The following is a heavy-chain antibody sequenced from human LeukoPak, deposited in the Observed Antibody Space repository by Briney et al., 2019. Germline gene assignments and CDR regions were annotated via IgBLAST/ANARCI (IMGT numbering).Heavy chain of an antibody. V-gene: IGHV1-18*01. CDR1: GYTFTSYG. J-gene: IGHJ4*02. CDR3: ARDRSGGTYYVY. CDR2: INSYSGNT. D-gene: IGHD1-26*01. Sequence: ASVKVSCKASGYTFTSYGISCLQQAPGQGLEWMGWINSYSGNTNYAQKFQGRVTMTTDTSTTTVYMELRSLTSDDTAVYYCARDRSGGTYYVYWGQGTLVTVSS.